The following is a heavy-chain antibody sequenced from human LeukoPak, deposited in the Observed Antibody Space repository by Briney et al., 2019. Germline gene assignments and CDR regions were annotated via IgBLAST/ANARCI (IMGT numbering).Heavy chain of an antibody. D-gene: IGHD2-15*01. CDR3: TKLHSLYCNGGNCYSDF. V-gene: IGHV3-23*01. CDR2: LSGTGQTT. Sequence: SGGSLRLSCAASGFTFGFYAMSWVRQAPGKGLEWVSALSGTGQTTYYSDSVKGRFTISRDNSKNILYLQMYSLRADDTAVYYCTKLHSLYCNGGNCYSDFWGQGTLVTVSS. CDR1: GFTFGFYA. J-gene: IGHJ4*02.